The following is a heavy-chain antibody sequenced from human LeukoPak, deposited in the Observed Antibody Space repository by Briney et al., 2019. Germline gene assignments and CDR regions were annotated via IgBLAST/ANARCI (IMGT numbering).Heavy chain of an antibody. Sequence: SETLSLTCTVSGGSISSYYWSWIRQPPGKGLEWIGYIYYSGSTNYNPSLKSRVTISVDTSNNQLSLKLSSVTAADTAVYYCARVQSGYNTYYYYMDVWGKGTTVTVSS. CDR1: GGSISSYY. CDR2: IYYSGST. J-gene: IGHJ6*03. D-gene: IGHD3-3*01. V-gene: IGHV4-59*01. CDR3: ARVQSGYNTYYYYMDV.